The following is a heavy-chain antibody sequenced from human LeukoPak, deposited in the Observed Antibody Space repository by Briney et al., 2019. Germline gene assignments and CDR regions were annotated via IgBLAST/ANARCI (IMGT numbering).Heavy chain of an antibody. V-gene: IGHV3-23*01. CDR1: GFTFSSYD. CDR2: IRPSGDNT. J-gene: IGHJ4*02. Sequence: GGSLRLSCAASGFTFSSYDMTWVRQAPGRGLEWVSSIRPSGDNTYYGDSVKGRFTISRDNSKNTLYLQTNSLRAEDTAVYYCARGTYYYDQKPSLDYWGQGALVTVSS. D-gene: IGHD3-22*01. CDR3: ARGTYYYDQKPSLDY.